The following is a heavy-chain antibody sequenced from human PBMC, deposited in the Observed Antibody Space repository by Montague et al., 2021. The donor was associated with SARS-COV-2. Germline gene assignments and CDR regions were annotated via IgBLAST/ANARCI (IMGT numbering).Heavy chain of an antibody. CDR1: GFTFSSYA. Sequence: SLRLSCAASGFTFSSYAMHWVRQAPGKGLEWVAVISYDGSNKYYADSVKGRFTLSRDNSKNTLYLQMNSLRAEDAAVYYCVRGSIAAAGVPSYYGMDVWGQGTTVTVSS. J-gene: IGHJ6*02. CDR3: VRGSIAAAGVPSYYGMDV. D-gene: IGHD6-13*01. CDR2: ISYDGSNK. V-gene: IGHV3-30-3*01.